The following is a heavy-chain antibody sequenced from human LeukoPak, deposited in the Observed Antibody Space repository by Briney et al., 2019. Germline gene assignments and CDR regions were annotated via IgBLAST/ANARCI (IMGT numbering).Heavy chain of an antibody. D-gene: IGHD3-3*01. V-gene: IGHV3-9*01. Sequence: GGSLRLSCAASGFTFEDYAMHWVRQVPGKGLEWVSGFSWNSGGIGYADSVKGRFTISSDNSKNTLYLQMNSLRAEDTAVYYCAKDREVLRFLEWLYAFDPWGQGTLVTVSS. J-gene: IGHJ5*02. CDR2: FSWNSGGI. CDR1: GFTFEDYA. CDR3: AKDREVLRFLEWLYAFDP.